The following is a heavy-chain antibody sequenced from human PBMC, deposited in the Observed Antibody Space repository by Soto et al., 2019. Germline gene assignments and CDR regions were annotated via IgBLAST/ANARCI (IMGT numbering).Heavy chain of an antibody. V-gene: IGHV1-69*01. J-gene: IGHJ4*02. Sequence: GLEWMGEIIPSFGTANYAQKVQGRVTITADESTSTAYMELSSLRSEDTAVYYCARGREAVAGRFMTFDYWGQGTLVNVS. D-gene: IGHD6-13*01. CDR3: ARGREAVAGRFMTFDY. CDR2: IIPSFGTA.